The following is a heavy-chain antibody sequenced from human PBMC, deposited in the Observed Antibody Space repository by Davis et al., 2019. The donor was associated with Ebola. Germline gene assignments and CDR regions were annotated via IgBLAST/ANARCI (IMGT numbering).Heavy chain of an antibody. V-gene: IGHV4-39*07. Sequence: PSETLSLTCTVSGDSISSSDHYWGWIRQAPGKGLQWVGNFYYNLATHYSPSLKSRVTISMDTSKNQFSLKLSSVTAADTAIYFCARVYAHYRVDYWGQGTLVTVSS. CDR1: GDSISSSDHY. CDR2: FYYNLAT. CDR3: ARVYAHYRVDY. J-gene: IGHJ4*02. D-gene: IGHD4-17*01.